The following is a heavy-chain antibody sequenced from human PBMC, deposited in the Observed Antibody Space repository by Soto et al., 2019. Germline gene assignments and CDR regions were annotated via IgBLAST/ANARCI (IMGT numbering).Heavy chain of an antibody. J-gene: IGHJ6*02. Sequence: PSETLSLTCTVSGDAVSSVSYYWGWVRQPPGKGLEWIGNIYYTGHTSYNPSLKSRVSISVDTSKNQFSLNLTSVTAADTAVYFCGRQYDFRRPSYYTMDVWGRGTTVTVSS. D-gene: IGHD3-3*01. CDR1: GDAVSSVSYY. CDR2: IYYTGHT. V-gene: IGHV4-39*01. CDR3: GRQYDFRRPSYYTMDV.